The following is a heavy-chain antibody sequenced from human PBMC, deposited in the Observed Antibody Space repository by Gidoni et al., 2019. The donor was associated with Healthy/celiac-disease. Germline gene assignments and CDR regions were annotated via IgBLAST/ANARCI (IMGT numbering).Heavy chain of an antibody. D-gene: IGHD3-3*01. Sequence: QVQLVQPGAEVKKPGASVKVSCKASGYTFTGYYMHWVRQAPGQGLEWMGWINPNSGGTNYAQKFQGRVTMTRDTSISTAYMELSRLRSDDTAVYYCARDRASGPYYYGMDVWGQGTTVTVSS. CDR3: ARDRASGPYYYGMDV. J-gene: IGHJ6*02. CDR2: INPNSGGT. V-gene: IGHV1-2*02. CDR1: GYTFTGYY.